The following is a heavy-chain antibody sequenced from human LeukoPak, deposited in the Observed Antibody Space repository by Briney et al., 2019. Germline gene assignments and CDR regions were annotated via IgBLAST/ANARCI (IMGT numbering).Heavy chain of an antibody. V-gene: IGHV5-51*01. CDR1: GYSFTNYW. CDR3: ARHKDVAGTSYVGY. D-gene: IGHD2-15*01. J-gene: IGHJ4*02. Sequence: HGEPLKISCKGSGYSFTNYWIGWVRQMPGKGLEWMGIIYPGDSDTRYRPSFQGKVTISADKSISTAHLQWSRLKASDTAMYYCARHKDVAGTSYVGYWGQGTLVTVSS. CDR2: IYPGDSDT.